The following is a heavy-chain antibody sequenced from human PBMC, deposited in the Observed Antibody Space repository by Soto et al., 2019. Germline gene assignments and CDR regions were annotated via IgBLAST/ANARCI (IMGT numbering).Heavy chain of an antibody. CDR1: GGTFSSYA. D-gene: IGHD4-4*01. V-gene: IGHV1-69*13. Sequence: SVKVSCKASGGTFSSYAISWVRQAPGQGLEWMGGIIPIFGTANYAQKFQGRVTITADESTSTAYMELSSLRSEDTAVYYCAREYKDIYPALSNYNYYYGMDVWGQGTTVTVSS. CDR2: IIPIFGTA. CDR3: AREYKDIYPALSNYNYYYGMDV. J-gene: IGHJ6*02.